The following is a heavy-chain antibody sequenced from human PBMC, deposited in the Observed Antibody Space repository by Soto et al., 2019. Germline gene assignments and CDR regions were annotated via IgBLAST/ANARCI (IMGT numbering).Heavy chain of an antibody. CDR2: ISSSSSYI. V-gene: IGHV3-21*01. CDR1: GFTFSSYS. J-gene: IGHJ6*02. Sequence: GGSLRLSCAASGFTFSSYSMNWVRQAPGKGLEWVSSISSSSSYIYYADSGKGRFTISRDNAKNSLYLQMNSLRAEDTAVYYCARGHVLLWFGELLDQYGMDVWGQGTTVTVSS. D-gene: IGHD3-10*01. CDR3: ARGHVLLWFGELLDQYGMDV.